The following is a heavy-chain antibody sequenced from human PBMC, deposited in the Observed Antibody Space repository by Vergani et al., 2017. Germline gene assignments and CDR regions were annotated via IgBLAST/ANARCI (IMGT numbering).Heavy chain of an antibody. J-gene: IGHJ4*02. CDR2: ISWNSGSI. V-gene: IGHV3-9*01. Sequence: EVQLVESGGGLVQPGRSLRLSCAASGFTFDDYAMHWVRQAPGKGLEWVSGISWNSGSIYYADSVKGRFTISRDNAKNSLYLQMNSLRVEDTAVYYCARSKDSGYDPFDYWGQGTLVTVSS. D-gene: IGHD5-12*01. CDR3: ARSKDSGYDPFDY. CDR1: GFTFDDYA.